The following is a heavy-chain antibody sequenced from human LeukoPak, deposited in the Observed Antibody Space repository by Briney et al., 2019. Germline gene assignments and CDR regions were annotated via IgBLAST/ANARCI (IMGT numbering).Heavy chain of an antibody. CDR1: GFTVSSNY. D-gene: IGHD1-14*01. V-gene: IGHV3-53*05. CDR2: IYSGGTT. Sequence: PGGSLRLSCVASGFTVSSNYMNWVRQAPGKGLEWVSVIYSGGTTHYADSVKGRFTISRDNSKNTLYLQMNSLRAEDTAVYYCAKDDPTTGGVSYWGQGTLVTVSS. J-gene: IGHJ4*02. CDR3: AKDDPTTGGVSY.